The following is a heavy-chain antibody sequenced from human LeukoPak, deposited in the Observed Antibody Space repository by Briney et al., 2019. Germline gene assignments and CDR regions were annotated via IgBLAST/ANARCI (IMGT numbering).Heavy chain of an antibody. J-gene: IGHJ4*02. V-gene: IGHV3-21*01. CDR3: ARDLLVGASFDY. CDR2: ISSSSSYI. Sequence: GGSLRLSCAASGFTFSSYSMNWVRQAPGKGLEWVSSISSSSSYIYYADSVKGRFTISRDSAKNSLYLQMNSLRAEDTAVYYCARDLLVGASFDYWGQGTLVTVSS. D-gene: IGHD1-26*01. CDR1: GFTFSSYS.